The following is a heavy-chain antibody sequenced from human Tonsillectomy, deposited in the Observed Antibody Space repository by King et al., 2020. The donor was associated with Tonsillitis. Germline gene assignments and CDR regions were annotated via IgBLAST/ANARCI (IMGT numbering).Heavy chain of an antibody. D-gene: IGHD2-2*02. CDR1: GFTFGAFG. CDR3: AKNEDDYTTVY. Sequence: VQLVESGGGVVQSGRSLRLSCAASGFTFGAFGMHWVRQAPGKGLEWVALISHDGQNTNYADSVKGRSTISRDNSKNMLYLQMNSLRLEDSAMYYCAKNEDDYTTVYWGQGTQVTVSS. CDR2: ISHDGQNT. V-gene: IGHV3-30*18. J-gene: IGHJ4*02.